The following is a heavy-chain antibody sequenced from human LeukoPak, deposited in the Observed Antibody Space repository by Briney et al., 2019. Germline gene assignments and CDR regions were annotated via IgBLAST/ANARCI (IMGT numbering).Heavy chain of an antibody. D-gene: IGHD5-12*01. CDR1: GFSFRTYA. Sequence: GRSLRSSCAASGFSFRTYAMHWVRQAPGKGLEWVALISYDGTNKCYADSVKGRFTISRDNSKNTLYLQMSSLRAEDTAVFYCARDPGSGEWLRVKAPDYWGQGTLVTVSS. J-gene: IGHJ4*02. CDR3: ARDPGSGEWLRVKAPDY. V-gene: IGHV3-30*04. CDR2: ISYDGTNK.